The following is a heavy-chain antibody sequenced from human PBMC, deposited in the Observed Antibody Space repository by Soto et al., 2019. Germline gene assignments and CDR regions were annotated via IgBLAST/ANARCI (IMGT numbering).Heavy chain of an antibody. D-gene: IGHD1-26*01. CDR3: ASGKAWEVLLAY. Sequence: QVQLQESGPGLVKPSQTLSLTCTVSGASINSGGYYWSWIRQVPGKGLEWIGYIYFSGSTYYNPSLESRVTISQDTSQNQFSLQLRSVTAADTAVYYCASGKAWEVLLAYWGQGTLATVSS. J-gene: IGHJ4*02. V-gene: IGHV4-31*03. CDR2: IYFSGST. CDR1: GASINSGGYY.